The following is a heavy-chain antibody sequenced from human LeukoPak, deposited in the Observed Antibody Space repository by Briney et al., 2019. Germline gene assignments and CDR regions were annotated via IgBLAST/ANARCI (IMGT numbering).Heavy chain of an antibody. Sequence: GGSLRLSCAASGLTVSSNYMGWVRQAPGKGLEWRSIIYSSGSTYYADSVKDRFTVSRDNSRNTLYLQMNSLGIDDTAVYYCARSLVRGGYDYFDYWGQGTPVTVSS. CDR1: GLTVSSNY. D-gene: IGHD5-12*01. J-gene: IGHJ4*02. CDR2: IYSSGST. CDR3: ARSLVRGGYDYFDY. V-gene: IGHV3-66*01.